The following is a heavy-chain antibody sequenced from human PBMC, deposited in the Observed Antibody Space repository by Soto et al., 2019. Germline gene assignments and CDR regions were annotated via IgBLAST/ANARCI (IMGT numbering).Heavy chain of an antibody. CDR1: GDSVSSNSAA. CDR2: TYYRSKWYN. D-gene: IGHD6-6*01. CDR3: ARGRADIAAHDYNWFDP. Sequence: SQTLSLTCVISGDSVSSNSAAWNWIRQSPSRGLEWLGRTYYRSKWYNDYAVSVKSRITINPDTSKNQFSLQLNSVTPEDTAVYYCARGRADIAAHDYNWFDPWGQGTLVTVSS. V-gene: IGHV6-1*01. J-gene: IGHJ5*02.